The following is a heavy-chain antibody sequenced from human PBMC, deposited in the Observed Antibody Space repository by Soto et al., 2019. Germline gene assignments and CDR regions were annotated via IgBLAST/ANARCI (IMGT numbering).Heavy chain of an antibody. J-gene: IGHJ3*02. CDR1: GGTFSSYA. CDR3: ARAAVGASRYPLPDAFDI. V-gene: IGHV1-69*13. CDR2: IIPIFGTA. D-gene: IGHD1-26*01. Sequence: GASVKVSCKASGGTFSSYAISWVRQAPGQGLEWMGGIIPIFGTANYAQKFQGRVTITADESTSTAYMELSSLRSEDTAVYYCARAAVGASRYPLPDAFDIWGQGTMVTVSS.